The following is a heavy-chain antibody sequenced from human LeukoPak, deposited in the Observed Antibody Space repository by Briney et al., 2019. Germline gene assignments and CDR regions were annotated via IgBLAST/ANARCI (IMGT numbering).Heavy chain of an antibody. V-gene: IGHV3-30-3*01. CDR3: ATSPRYKQQLGYFDY. CDR1: GLTFSSYA. J-gene: IGHJ4*02. Sequence: GGSLRLSCAASGLTFSSYAMHWVRQAPGKGLEWVAVILFDETNKYYADSVKGRFTISRDNPKNTLYLQMNSLRPEDTAVYYCATSPRYKQQLGYFDYWGQGTLVTVSS. D-gene: IGHD6-13*01. CDR2: ILFDETNK.